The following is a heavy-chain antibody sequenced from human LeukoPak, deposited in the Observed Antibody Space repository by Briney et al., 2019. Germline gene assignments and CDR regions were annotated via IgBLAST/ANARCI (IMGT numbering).Heavy chain of an antibody. CDR1: GGSVNSGSYY. D-gene: IGHD5-12*01. CDR3: ARFVSDYERSYFDY. Sequence: SETLSLTCTVSGGSVNSGSYYWSWLRQPTGKGLEWIGYISYTGSTNYNPSLKSRVTISVDTSKNQFSLKLSSVTAADTAVYFCARFVSDYERSYFDYWGQGTLVTVSS. CDR2: ISYTGST. V-gene: IGHV4-61*01. J-gene: IGHJ4*02.